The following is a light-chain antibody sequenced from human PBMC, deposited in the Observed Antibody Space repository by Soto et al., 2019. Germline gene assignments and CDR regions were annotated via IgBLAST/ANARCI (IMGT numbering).Light chain of an antibody. Sequence: DIVLTQSPGTLSLSPGERATLSCRTSQSVSSNYLAWYQQKPGQAPRLLIYGASSRDTGIPDRFSGSGSGTDFTLTISRLEPEDFAVYYCQQYGSSPETFGQGTKVEIK. J-gene: IGKJ1*01. V-gene: IGKV3-20*01. CDR1: QSVSSNY. CDR2: GAS. CDR3: QQYGSSPET.